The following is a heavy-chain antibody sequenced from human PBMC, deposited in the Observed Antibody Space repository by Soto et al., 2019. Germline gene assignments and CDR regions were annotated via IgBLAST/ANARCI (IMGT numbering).Heavy chain of an antibody. Sequence: PSETLSLTCAVYGGSFSGYYWSWIRQPPGKGLEWIGEINHSGSTNYNPSLKSRVTISVDTSKNQFSLKLSSVTAADTAVYYCASGHYYGSGSYYNPFDDWGQGTLVTVSS. J-gene: IGHJ4*02. V-gene: IGHV4-34*01. CDR3: ASGHYYGSGSYYNPFDD. D-gene: IGHD3-10*01. CDR1: GGSFSGYY. CDR2: INHSGST.